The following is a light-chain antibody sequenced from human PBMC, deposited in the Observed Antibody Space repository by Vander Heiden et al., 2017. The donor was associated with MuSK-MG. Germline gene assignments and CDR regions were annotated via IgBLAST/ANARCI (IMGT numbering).Light chain of an antibody. Sequence: DIQMTQSPSTLSASVGDRVTITCRASQSISSWLAWYQQKPGKAPKLLIYKASSLESGVPSRFSGSGSGTEFTLTISSLQPDDFATYYCQQYNSFPYTFGQGTKLEIK. CDR1: QSISSW. CDR3: QQYNSFPYT. CDR2: KAS. V-gene: IGKV1-5*03. J-gene: IGKJ2*01.